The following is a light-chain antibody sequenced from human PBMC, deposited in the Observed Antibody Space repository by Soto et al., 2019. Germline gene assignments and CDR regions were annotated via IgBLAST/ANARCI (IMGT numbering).Light chain of an antibody. CDR1: SYNIGAGYD. CDR2: GNT. CDR3: KYYESSLSGYV. J-gene: IGLJ1*01. Sequence: QSVLTQPPSVSGAPGQRATMSCTGSSYNIGAGYDVHWYQQLPGTAPKLLISGNTNRPSGVPDRFSGSKSGTSAYLAITGLQAEDEADYYCKYYESSLSGYVFGTGTKLTVL. V-gene: IGLV1-40*01.